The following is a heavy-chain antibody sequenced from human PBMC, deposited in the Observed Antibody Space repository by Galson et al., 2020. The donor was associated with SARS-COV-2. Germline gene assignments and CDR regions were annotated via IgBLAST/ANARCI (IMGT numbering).Heavy chain of an antibody. CDR3: ASQYGDYLYYYYYGMDV. CDR1: GFTFSSYS. D-gene: IGHD4-17*01. V-gene: IGHV3-21*01. CDR2: ISSSSSYI. J-gene: IGHJ6*02. Sequence: GGPLRLSCAASGFTFSSYSMNWVRQAPGKGLEWVSSISSSSSYIYYADSVKGRFTISRDNAKNSLYLQMNSLRAEDTAVYYCASQYGDYLYYYYYGMDVWGQGTTVTVSS.